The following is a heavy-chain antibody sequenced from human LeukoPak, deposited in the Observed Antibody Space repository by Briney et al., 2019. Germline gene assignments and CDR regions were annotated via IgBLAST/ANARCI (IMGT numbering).Heavy chain of an antibody. CDR3: ARGRGSGGARTFGC. V-gene: IGHV4-31*03. Sequence: SETLSLTCTVSGGSISSGGYYWSCIRQHPGKGLEWIGEINHSGSTNYNPSLKSRVTISVDTSKNQFSLKLSSVTAADTAVYYCARGRGSGGARTFGCWGQGTLVTVSS. CDR1: GGSISSGGYY. J-gene: IGHJ4*02. D-gene: IGHD3-16*01. CDR2: INHSGST.